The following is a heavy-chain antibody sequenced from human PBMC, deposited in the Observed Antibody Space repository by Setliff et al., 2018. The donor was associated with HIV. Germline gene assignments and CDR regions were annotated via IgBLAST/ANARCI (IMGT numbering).Heavy chain of an antibody. Sequence: SETLSLTCAVSGGSISSGGYSWNWIRQPPGKGLEWIGYIYHSGSTFYNPSLKSRVLISGDTSKNQFALKLSSVTAADTGVYYCARRAGFSEGSGYWFYWGQGTLVTVSS. D-gene: IGHD3-22*01. V-gene: IGHV4-30-2*05. CDR2: IYHSGST. CDR3: ARRAGFSEGSGYWFY. CDR1: GGSISSGGYS. J-gene: IGHJ4*02.